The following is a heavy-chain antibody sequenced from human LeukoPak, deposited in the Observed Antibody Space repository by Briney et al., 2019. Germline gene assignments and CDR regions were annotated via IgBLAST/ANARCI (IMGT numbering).Heavy chain of an antibody. CDR3: ARTTEGGYTYDYFYYYYMDV. Sequence: SETLSLTCTVSGYSISSGYYWGWIRQPPGKGLEWIGNIYHSGSTYYNPSLKSRLTISVDTSRNQFSLKLSSVTAADTAVYYCARTTEGGYTYDYFYYYYMDVWGKGTTVTISS. J-gene: IGHJ6*03. CDR1: GYSISSGYY. CDR2: IYHSGST. V-gene: IGHV4-38-2*02. D-gene: IGHD5-18*01.